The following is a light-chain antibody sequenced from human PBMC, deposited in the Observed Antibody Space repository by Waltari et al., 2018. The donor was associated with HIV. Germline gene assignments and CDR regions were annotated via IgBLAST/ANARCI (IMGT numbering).Light chain of an antibody. CDR2: GAS. Sequence: DIQMTQSPSSLSESVGDRVTITCRASQTISSYLNWYQQKPGKAPMLLIYGASTLHSGVPSRFSGSGSVTDFTLTISSLQPEDFATYYCQQSYSTPRTFGQGTKLEIK. J-gene: IGKJ2*01. V-gene: IGKV1-39*01. CDR1: QTISSY. CDR3: QQSYSTPRT.